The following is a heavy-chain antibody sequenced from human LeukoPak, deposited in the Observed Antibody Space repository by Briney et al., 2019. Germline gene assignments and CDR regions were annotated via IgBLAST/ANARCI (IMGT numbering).Heavy chain of an antibody. V-gene: IGHV1-2*02. CDR3: ARHLPYSIGWDPEDY. D-gene: IGHD6-25*01. J-gene: IGHJ4*02. CDR1: GYTFTGYY. Sequence: ASVKVSCKASGYTFTGYYMHWGRQAPGQRLGWMRWINPNSGGTNYAKKFQGRVTMPRDTSISTAYMQLSRLRSDATAVYYCARHLPYSIGWDPEDYRGQETLVSVSS. CDR2: INPNSGGT.